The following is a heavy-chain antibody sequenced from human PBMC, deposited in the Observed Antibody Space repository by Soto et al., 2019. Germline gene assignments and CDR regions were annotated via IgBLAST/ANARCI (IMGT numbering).Heavy chain of an antibody. Sequence: QVQLQESGPGLVKPSQTLSLTCTVSGGSISSGGYYWSWIRQHPGKGLEWIGYIYYSGSTYYNPSLKSRVTISVDTSKNQFSLKLSSVTAADTAVYYCARDGSGSPQYINWFDPWGQGTLVTVSS. D-gene: IGHD3-10*01. V-gene: IGHV4-31*03. CDR2: IYYSGST. CDR3: ARDGSGSPQYINWFDP. J-gene: IGHJ5*02. CDR1: GGSISSGGYY.